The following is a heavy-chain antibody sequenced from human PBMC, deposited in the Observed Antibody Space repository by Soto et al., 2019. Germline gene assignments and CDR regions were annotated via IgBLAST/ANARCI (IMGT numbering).Heavy chain of an antibody. D-gene: IGHD4-17*01. CDR2: INGRGDST. Sequence: GGSLRLSCVASGFPFSTFAMSWVRQAPGAGLEWISIINGRGDSTYYADSVKGRFTVSRDNSKNTLYLYMNSLRVDDTAVYYCARAMGYGDFYYYYYGMDVWGQGTTVTVSS. CDR3: ARAMGYGDFYYYYYGMDV. V-gene: IGHV3-23*01. CDR1: GFPFSTFA. J-gene: IGHJ6*02.